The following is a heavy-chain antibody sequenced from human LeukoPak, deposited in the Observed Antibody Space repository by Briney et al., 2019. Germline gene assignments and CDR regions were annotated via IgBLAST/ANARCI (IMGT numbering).Heavy chain of an antibody. D-gene: IGHD2-21*02. CDR3: ARDIVVVTAAPVDY. J-gene: IGHJ4*02. V-gene: IGHV1-2*02. CDR2: INPNSGGT. Sequence: ASVKVSCKASGYTFRDYYMHWVRQAPGQGLEWMGWINPNSGGTNYAQKFQGRVTMTRGTSISTAYMELSRLRSDDTAVYYCARDIVVVTAAPVDYWGQGTLVTVSS. CDR1: GYTFRDYY.